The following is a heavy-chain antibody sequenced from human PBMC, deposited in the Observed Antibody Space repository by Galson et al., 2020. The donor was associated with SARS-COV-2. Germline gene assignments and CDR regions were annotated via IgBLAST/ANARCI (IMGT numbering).Heavy chain of an antibody. J-gene: IGHJ5*02. Sequence: ASVKVSCKVSGYTLTELSMHWVRQAPGKGLEWMGGFDPEDGETIYAQKFQGRVTMTEDTSTDTAYMELSSLRSEDTAVYYCATSSPFGEVYNWFDPWGQGTLVTVSS. CDR2: FDPEDGET. D-gene: IGHD2-21*01. CDR1: GYTLTELS. CDR3: ATSSPFGEVYNWFDP. V-gene: IGHV1-24*01.